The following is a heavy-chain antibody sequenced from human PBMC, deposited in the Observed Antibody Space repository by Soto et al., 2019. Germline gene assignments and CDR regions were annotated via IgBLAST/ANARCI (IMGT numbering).Heavy chain of an antibody. J-gene: IGHJ5*02. CDR3: AKCGARNTCIPTGFEP. CDR1: GFTFSNYA. CDR2: ITGNGVYT. V-gene: IGHV3-23*01. Sequence: PGGSLRLSCEVSGFTFSNYAIAWVRQAPWKGLEYVSSITGNGVYTYYALSVKGRFTISRDNSKNTMYVQMNSLTAEDTATYFCAKCGARNTCIPTGFEPGGQGPMVSVSP. D-gene: IGHD2-15*01.